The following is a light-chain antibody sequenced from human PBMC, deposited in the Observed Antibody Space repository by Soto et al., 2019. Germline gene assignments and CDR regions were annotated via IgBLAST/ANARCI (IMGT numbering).Light chain of an antibody. Sequence: DIVMTQSPDSLAVSLGARATISCKSSQSVLYSSNNKNYLAWYQQKPGQPPKLLIYWASTRESGVPDRFSGSGSGTDFTLSISRLQAEDVAVYYCQQYYTTPLTFGPGTKVDIK. V-gene: IGKV4-1*01. CDR2: WAS. CDR3: QQYYTTPLT. CDR1: QSVLYSSNNKNY. J-gene: IGKJ3*01.